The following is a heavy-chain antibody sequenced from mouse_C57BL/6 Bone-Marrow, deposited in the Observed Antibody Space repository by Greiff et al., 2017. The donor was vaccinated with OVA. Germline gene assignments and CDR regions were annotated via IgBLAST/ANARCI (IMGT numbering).Heavy chain of an antibody. CDR1: GFNIKDYY. V-gene: IGHV14-2*01. J-gene: IGHJ3*01. Sequence: VQLKQSGAELVKPGASVKLSCTASGFNIKDYYMHWVKQRTEQGLEWIGRIDPEDGDTKYAPKFPGQAPLPADTSSNTAYLQLSSLTSEDTAVDNYAREGVTTEGFAYWGQGTLVTVSA. D-gene: IGHD2-2*01. CDR3: AREGVTTEGFAY. CDR2: IDPEDGDT.